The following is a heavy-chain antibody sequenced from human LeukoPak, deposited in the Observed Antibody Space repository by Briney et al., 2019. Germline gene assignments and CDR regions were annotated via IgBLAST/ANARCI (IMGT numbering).Heavy chain of an antibody. V-gene: IGHV3-23*01. CDR1: GFTFSNYA. D-gene: IGHD3-10*01. J-gene: IGHJ4*02. CDR2: ISGSASST. CDR3: AKARGENSGSSDY. Sequence: GGSLRLSCAASGFTFSNYAMSWVRQAPGKGLEWVSGISGSASSTYYADSVKGRFTISRDNSKITLYLQMNSLRAEDTAVYYCAKARGENSGSSDYWGQGTLLTVSS.